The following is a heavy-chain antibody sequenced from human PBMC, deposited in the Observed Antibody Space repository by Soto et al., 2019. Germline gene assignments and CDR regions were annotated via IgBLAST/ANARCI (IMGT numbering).Heavy chain of an antibody. V-gene: IGHV1-18*01. CDR1: GYTFTSYG. CDR2: ISAYNGNT. D-gene: IGHD5-18*01. Sequence: ASVKVSCKASGYTFTSYGISWVRQAPGQGLEWMGWISAYNGNTNYAQKLQGRVTMITDTSTSTAYMELRSLRSDDTAVYYCARDRVDSYGYDYYYYGMDVWGQGTTVTVSS. CDR3: ARDRVDSYGYDYYYYGMDV. J-gene: IGHJ6*02.